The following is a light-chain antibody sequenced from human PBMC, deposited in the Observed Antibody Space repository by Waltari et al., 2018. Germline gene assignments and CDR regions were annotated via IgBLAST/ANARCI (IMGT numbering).Light chain of an antibody. V-gene: IGLV1-40*01. CDR1: SSNIGAGYD. CDR3: QSYDSSLSSCV. CDR2: GNT. J-gene: IGLJ2*01. Sequence: QSVLTQPPSLSGAPGQRVTISCTGSSSNIGAGYDVHWYQQLPGTAPKLLIFGNTDRPSGVPDRFSGPKSGTSASLAITGLQAEDEADYYCQSYDSSLSSCVFGGGTKLTVL.